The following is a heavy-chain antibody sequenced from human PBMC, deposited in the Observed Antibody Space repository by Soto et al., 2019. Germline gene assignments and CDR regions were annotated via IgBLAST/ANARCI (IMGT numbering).Heavy chain of an antibody. Sequence: GGSLRLSCAASGFTVSSNDVSWVRQAPGKGLEWVSVIYSGGSTYYADSVKGRFTISRDNSKNTLYLQMNSLRAEDTAVYYCARGKYDSSGYYYDYWGQGTLVTVSS. J-gene: IGHJ4*02. CDR1: GFTVSSND. V-gene: IGHV3-53*01. D-gene: IGHD3-22*01. CDR3: ARGKYDSSGYYYDY. CDR2: IYSGGST.